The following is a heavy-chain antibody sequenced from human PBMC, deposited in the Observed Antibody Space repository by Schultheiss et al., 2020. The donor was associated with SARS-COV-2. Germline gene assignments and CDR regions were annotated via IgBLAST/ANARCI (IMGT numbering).Heavy chain of an antibody. D-gene: IGHD6-13*01. CDR3: ARVSVYSILYYDY. CDR1: EYTFTGYY. CDR2: INPNSGGT. Sequence: ASVKVSCKASEYTFTGYYMHWVRQAPGQGLEWMGWINPNSGGTNYAQKFQGWVTMTRDTSISTAYMELSRLRSDDTAVYYCARVSVYSILYYDYWGQGTLVTVSS. J-gene: IGHJ4*02. V-gene: IGHV1-2*04.